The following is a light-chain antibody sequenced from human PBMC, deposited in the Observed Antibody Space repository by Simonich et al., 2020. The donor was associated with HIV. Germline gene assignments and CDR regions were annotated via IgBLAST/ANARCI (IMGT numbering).Light chain of an antibody. V-gene: IGKV3-11*01. Sequence: EVVLTQSPATLSLSPGERATLSCRASQSVSVYLAWYQQRPGQAPRLLIYDASNRATGVPARFSGSGSGTDFTLTISSLEPDDCATYYCQQYYSHYAFGQGTKLEIK. CDR3: QQYYSHYA. CDR2: DAS. CDR1: QSVSVY. J-gene: IGKJ2*01.